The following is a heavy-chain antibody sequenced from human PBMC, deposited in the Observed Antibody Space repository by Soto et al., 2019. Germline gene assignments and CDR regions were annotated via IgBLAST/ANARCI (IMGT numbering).Heavy chain of an antibody. CDR1: GFSRSTSGVG. CDR3: ANRRRGSYFGY. D-gene: IGHD3-16*01. V-gene: IGHV2-5*01. Sequence: QITLKESGPSLVKPTQTLTLTCTVSGFSRSTSGVGVAWIRQPPGKALESLALLYWYDDKRYSPSLKSSLTISKHTSKNQVVVTMTDLDPVDTATYYCANRRRGSYFGYWGQGTVFTAAS. CDR2: LYWYDDK. J-gene: IGHJ4*02.